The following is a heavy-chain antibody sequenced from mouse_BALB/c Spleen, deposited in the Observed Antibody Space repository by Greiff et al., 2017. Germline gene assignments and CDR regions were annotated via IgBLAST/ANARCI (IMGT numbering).Heavy chain of an antibody. CDR3: VRERYGYGWDFDV. CDR2: IRRKSINYAT. CDR1: GFTFNTYA. D-gene: IGHD1-2*01. V-gene: IGHV10-3*01. J-gene: IGHJ1*01. Sequence: EVQGVESGGGLVQPKGSLKLSCAASGFTFNTYAMHWVCQAPGKGLEWVARIRRKSINYATYYADSVKDRFTISRDESQSTIDLQMNNLKTEETAMYYCVRERYGYGWDFDVWGAGTTVTVSS.